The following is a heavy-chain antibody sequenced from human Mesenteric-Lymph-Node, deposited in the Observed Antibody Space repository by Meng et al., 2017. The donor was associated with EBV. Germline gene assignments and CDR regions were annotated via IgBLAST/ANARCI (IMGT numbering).Heavy chain of an antibody. V-gene: IGHV4-39*01. J-gene: IGHJ4*02. CDR3: ARTPGPVAVPFDY. Sequence: QLQLAESAPVMVKPSEPLSITCAVSGGSISSSSYYWGGIRQPPGKGLEWIGSIYYSGSTYYNPSLKSRVTISVDTSKNQFSLKLSSVTAADTAVYYCARTPGPVAVPFDYWGQGTLVTVSS. D-gene: IGHD6-19*01. CDR2: IYYSGST. CDR1: GGSISSSSYY.